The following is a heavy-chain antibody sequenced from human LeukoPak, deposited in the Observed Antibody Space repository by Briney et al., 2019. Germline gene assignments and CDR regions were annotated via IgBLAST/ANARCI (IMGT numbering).Heavy chain of an antibody. CDR3: ARDNYGDYACLY. J-gene: IGHJ4*02. CDR1: GGTFSSYA. D-gene: IGHD4-17*01. CDR2: TIPIFGTA. Sequence: SVKVSCKASGGTFSSYAISWVRQAPGQGLEWMGGTIPIFGTANYAQKFQGRVTITADESTSTAYMELSSLRSEDTAVYYCARDNYGDYACLYWGQGTLVTVSS. V-gene: IGHV1-69*13.